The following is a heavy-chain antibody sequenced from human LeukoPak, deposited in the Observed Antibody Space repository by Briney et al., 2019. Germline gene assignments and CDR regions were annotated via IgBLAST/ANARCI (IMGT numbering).Heavy chain of an antibody. D-gene: IGHD3-22*01. CDR1: GFTFSNYA. V-gene: IGHV3-23*01. CDR3: AKGGSGYFYYFDY. Sequence: GGSLRLSCAASGFTFSNYAMSWVRQAPGKGLEWVSAISSSATTTYYADSVKGRFTISKENSKNTLYLQMNNLRAEDTALYYCAKGGSGYFYYFDYWGQGTLVTVSS. CDR2: ISSSATTT. J-gene: IGHJ4*02.